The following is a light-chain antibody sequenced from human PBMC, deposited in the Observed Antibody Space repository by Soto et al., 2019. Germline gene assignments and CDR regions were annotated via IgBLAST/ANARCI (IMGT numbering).Light chain of an antibody. CDR1: EFLSSSY. J-gene: IGKJ2*01. Sequence: EIVLTQSQGTLSLSPGERATLSCRASEFLSSSYLVWYQQKPGQAPRLLIYAASRRATGIPDRFSGSGSATEYTLTINTLEPEDFAVYYCQQKGTFGQGTKLEIK. V-gene: IGKV3-20*01. CDR2: AAS. CDR3: QQKGT.